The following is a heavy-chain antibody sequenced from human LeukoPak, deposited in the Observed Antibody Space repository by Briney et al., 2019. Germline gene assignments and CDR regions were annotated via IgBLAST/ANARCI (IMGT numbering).Heavy chain of an antibody. V-gene: IGHV3-74*01. CDR1: GFTFSNYW. J-gene: IGHJ4*02. D-gene: IGHD3-22*01. CDR3: ARGADRSGYSFYFDY. Sequence: PGGSLRLSCAASGFTFSNYWMHWVRQTPGKGLVWVSRINRDGSSTSYADSVKGRFSISRDKAKNTLYLQMNSLRAEDTAVYYCARGADRSGYSFYFDYWGQGTLVTVSS. CDR2: INRDGSST.